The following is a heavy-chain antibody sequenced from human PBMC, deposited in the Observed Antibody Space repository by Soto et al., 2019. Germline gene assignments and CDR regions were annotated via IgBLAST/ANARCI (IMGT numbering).Heavy chain of an antibody. CDR3: VRDGTKTLRDWFDP. J-gene: IGHJ5*02. V-gene: IGHV4-4*07. Sequence: SQTLSLTCTFYGASISVFYWSWIRKSAGKGLEWIGRIYATGTTDYNPSLKSRVMMSVDTSKKQFSLKLRSVTAADTAVYYCVRDGTKTLRDWFDPWGQGIPVTVSS. CDR1: GASISVFY. D-gene: IGHD1-1*01. CDR2: IYATGTT.